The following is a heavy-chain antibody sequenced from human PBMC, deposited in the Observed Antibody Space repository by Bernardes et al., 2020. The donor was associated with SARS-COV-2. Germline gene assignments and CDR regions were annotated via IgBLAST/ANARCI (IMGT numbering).Heavy chain of an antibody. CDR2: ISGSGGST. Sequence: GGSLRLSCAASGFTFSSYAMSWVRQAPGKGLEWVSAISGSGGSTYYADSVKGRFTISRDNSKNTLYLQMNSLRAEDTAVYYCAKPPRVVAATKGPEYFQHWGQGTLVTVSS. D-gene: IGHD2-15*01. J-gene: IGHJ1*01. CDR1: GFTFSSYA. CDR3: AKPPRVVAATKGPEYFQH. V-gene: IGHV3-23*01.